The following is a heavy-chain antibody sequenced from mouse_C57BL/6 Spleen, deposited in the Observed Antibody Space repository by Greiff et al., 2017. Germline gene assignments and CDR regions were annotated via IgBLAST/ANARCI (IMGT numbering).Heavy chain of an antibody. D-gene: IGHD2-4*01. Sequence: EVQLQQSGPELVKPGASVKISCKASGYTFTDYYMNWVKQSHGKSLEWIGDINPNNGGTSYNQKFKGKATLTVDKSSSTAYMELRSLTSEDSAVXYCARTLYYDYGGGFAYWGQGTLVTVSA. V-gene: IGHV1-26*01. J-gene: IGHJ3*01. CDR1: GYTFTDYY. CDR3: ARTLYYDYGGGFAY. CDR2: INPNNGGT.